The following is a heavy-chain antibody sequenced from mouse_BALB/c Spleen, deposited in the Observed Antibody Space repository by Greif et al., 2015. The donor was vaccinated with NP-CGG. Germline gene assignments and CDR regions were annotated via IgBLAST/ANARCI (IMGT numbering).Heavy chain of an antibody. D-gene: IGHD2-14*01. V-gene: IGHV5-17*02. Sequence: DVMLVESGGGLVQPGGSRKLSCAASGFTFSSFGMHWVRQAPEKGLEWVAYISSGSSTIYYADTVKGRFTISRDNPKNTLFLQMTSLRSEDTAMYYCARSYYRYDEWFAYWGQGTLVTVSA. CDR1: GFTFSSFG. J-gene: IGHJ3*01. CDR2: ISSGSSTI. CDR3: ARSYYRYDEWFAY.